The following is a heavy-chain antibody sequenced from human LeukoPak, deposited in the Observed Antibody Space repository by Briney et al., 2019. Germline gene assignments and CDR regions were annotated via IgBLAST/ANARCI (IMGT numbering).Heavy chain of an antibody. CDR1: GGSFSGYY. Sequence: SETLSLTCAVYGGSFSGYYWSWIRQPPGKGLEWIGEINHSGSTNYNPSLKSRVTISVDTSKNQFSLKLSSVTAADTAVYYCARGGWLRPPAYWGQGTLVTVSS. D-gene: IGHD5-24*01. CDR3: ARGGWLRPPAY. CDR2: INHSGST. J-gene: IGHJ4*02. V-gene: IGHV4-34*01.